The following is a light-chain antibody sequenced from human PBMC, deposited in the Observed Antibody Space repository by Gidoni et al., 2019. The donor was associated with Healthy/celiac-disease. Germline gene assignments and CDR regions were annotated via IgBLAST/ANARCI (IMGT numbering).Light chain of an antibody. CDR1: SSNIGSNY. CDR3: AAWDDSLSGVV. J-gene: IGLJ2*01. V-gene: IGLV1-47*01. Sequence: SVLPQPPSASGTPGQRVTISCSGSSSNIGSNYVYWYQQLPGTAPKLLIYRNNQRPSGVPDRFSGSKSGTSASLAISGRRSEDEADYYCAAWDDSLSGVVFGGGTKLTVL. CDR2: RNN.